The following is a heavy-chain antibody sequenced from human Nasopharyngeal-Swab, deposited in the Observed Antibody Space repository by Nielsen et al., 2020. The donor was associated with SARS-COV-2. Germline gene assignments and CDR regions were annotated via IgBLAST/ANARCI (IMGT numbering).Heavy chain of an antibody. D-gene: IGHD6-19*01. Sequence: ASVKVSCKASGYTFTSYDINWVRQATGQGLEWMGWMNPNSGNTGYAQKFQGRVTMTRNTSISTVYMELSSLRSEDTAVYYCARDREYSSGWPNGMDVWGQGTTVTVSS. CDR2: MNPNSGNT. CDR3: ARDREYSSGWPNGMDV. CDR1: GYTFTSYD. J-gene: IGHJ6*02. V-gene: IGHV1-8*01.